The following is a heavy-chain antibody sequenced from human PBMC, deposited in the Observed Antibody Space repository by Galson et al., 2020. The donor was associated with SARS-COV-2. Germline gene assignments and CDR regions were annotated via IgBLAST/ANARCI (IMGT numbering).Heavy chain of an antibody. CDR3: ATLTPYYYDRTGYYYDPFHY. CDR1: GYTFTKYD. CDR2: MHPTSGRT. D-gene: IGHD3-22*01. V-gene: IGHV1-8*01. Sequence: ASVKVSCRTSGYTFTKYDIYWVRQTTGQGLEWMGWMHPTSGRTGYAQNFQGRVSMTRDTSTATAYMELTSLTSEDTAVYYCATLTPYYYDRTGYYYDPFHYWGQGTLVTVSS. J-gene: IGHJ4*03.